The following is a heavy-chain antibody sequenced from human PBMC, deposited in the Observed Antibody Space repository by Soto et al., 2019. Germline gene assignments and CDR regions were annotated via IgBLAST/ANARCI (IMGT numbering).Heavy chain of an antibody. CDR3: AGPLASCGYSSSSCGFGYY. CDR1: GYTFTSYA. CDR2: INAGNGNT. V-gene: IGHV1-3*01. J-gene: IGHJ4*02. Sequence: ASVEVSCKASGYTFTSYAMHWVRQAPGQRLEWMGWINAGNGNTKYSQKFQGRVTITRDTSASTAYMELSSLRSEDTAVYYCAGPLASCGYSSSSCGFGYYWGQGTLVTVSS. D-gene: IGHD6-6*01.